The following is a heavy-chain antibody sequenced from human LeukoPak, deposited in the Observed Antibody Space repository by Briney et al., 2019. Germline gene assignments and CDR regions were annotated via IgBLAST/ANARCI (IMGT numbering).Heavy chain of an antibody. Sequence: WASVKVSCKASGYTFTSYAMHWVRQAPGQRLEWMGWINAGNGNTKYSQEFQGRVTISRDTSASTAYVELSSLRSEDMAVYYCARGAPYSSGWLHWGQGTLVTVSS. CDR2: INAGNGNT. CDR1: GYTFTSYA. V-gene: IGHV1-3*03. CDR3: ARGAPYSSGWLH. D-gene: IGHD6-19*01. J-gene: IGHJ4*02.